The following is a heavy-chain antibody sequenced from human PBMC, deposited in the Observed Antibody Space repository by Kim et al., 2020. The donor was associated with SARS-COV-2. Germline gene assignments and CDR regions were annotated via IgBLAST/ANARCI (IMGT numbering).Heavy chain of an antibody. CDR3: ARWALTGYYFDY. Sequence: NYAQKFQGGVTITADESTSTAYMGLSSLRSEDTAVYYCARWALTGYYFDYWGQGTLVTVSS. J-gene: IGHJ4*02. D-gene: IGHD3-9*01. V-gene: IGHV1-69*01.